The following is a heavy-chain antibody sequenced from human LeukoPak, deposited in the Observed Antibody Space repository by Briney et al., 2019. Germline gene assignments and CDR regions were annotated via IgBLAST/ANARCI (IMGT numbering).Heavy chain of an antibody. CDR2: IYSGGST. V-gene: IGHV3-66*02. CDR3: ARKRGIAVAGYYYYYMDV. CDR1: GFTVSSNY. D-gene: IGHD6-19*01. Sequence: PGGSLRLSCAASGFTVSSNYMSWVRQAPGKGLEWVSVIYSGGSTYYADSVKGRFTISRDNSKNTLYLQMNSLRAEDTAVYYCARKRGIAVAGYYYYYMDVWGKGTMVTVSS. J-gene: IGHJ6*03.